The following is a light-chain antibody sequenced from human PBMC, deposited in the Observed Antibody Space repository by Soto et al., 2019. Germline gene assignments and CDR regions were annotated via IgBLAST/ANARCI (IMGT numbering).Light chain of an antibody. CDR2: KAS. CDR3: QQYNSYSQFT. J-gene: IGKJ3*01. CDR1: QSIKNW. V-gene: IGKV1-5*03. Sequence: DIQMTQSPSTLSASVGDRVTITCRASQSIKNWLAWYQQKPGEAPKPLIYKASTLESGVPSRFSGSGSGTEFTLTISCLQPDDVATYYCQQYNSYSQFTFGPGTKVDIK.